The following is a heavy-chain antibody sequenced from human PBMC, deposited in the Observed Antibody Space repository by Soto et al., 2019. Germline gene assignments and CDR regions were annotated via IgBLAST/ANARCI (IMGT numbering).Heavy chain of an antibody. Sequence: ASVKVSCKASGYTFTSYGISWVRQAPGQGLEWMGWISAYNGNTNYAQKLQGRVTMTTDTSTSTAYMELGSLRSDDTAVYYCARDLKDYDFWSGGFYYFDYWGQGTLVTVSS. D-gene: IGHD3-3*01. CDR2: ISAYNGNT. J-gene: IGHJ4*02. V-gene: IGHV1-18*01. CDR3: ARDLKDYDFWSGGFYYFDY. CDR1: GYTFTSYG.